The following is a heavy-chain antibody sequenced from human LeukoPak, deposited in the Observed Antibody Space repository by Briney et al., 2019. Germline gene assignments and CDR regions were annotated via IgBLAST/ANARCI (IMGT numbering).Heavy chain of an antibody. J-gene: IGHJ4*02. CDR1: GGSISSYY. CDR2: INHSGST. CDR3: ARGWGYYGSGSYYNPLDY. Sequence: SETLSLTCTVSGGSISSYYWSWIRQPPGKGLEWIGEINHSGSTNYNPSLKSRVTISVDTSKNQFSLKLSSVTAADTAVYYCARGWGYYGSGSYYNPLDYWGQGTLVTVSS. D-gene: IGHD3-10*01. V-gene: IGHV4-34*01.